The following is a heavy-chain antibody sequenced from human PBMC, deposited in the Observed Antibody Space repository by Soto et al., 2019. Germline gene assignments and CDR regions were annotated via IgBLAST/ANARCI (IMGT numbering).Heavy chain of an antibody. CDR1: GFTFNSNG. D-gene: IGHD6-6*01. CDR3: TRLDISSPSPFDY. J-gene: IGHJ4*02. CDR2: IWYDGGNK. Sequence: TGGSLRLSCAASGFTFNSNGIHRVRQAPGKGLEWVAIIWYDGGNKYFADYVKGRFTISSDNSKNTLFLQMNSLRVEDTAVYYCTRLDISSPSPFDYWGQGTLVTVSS. V-gene: IGHV3-33*01.